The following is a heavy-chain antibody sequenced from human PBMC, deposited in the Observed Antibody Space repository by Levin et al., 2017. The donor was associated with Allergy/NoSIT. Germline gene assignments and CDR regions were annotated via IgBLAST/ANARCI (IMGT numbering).Heavy chain of an antibody. CDR1: GGSISTHY. Sequence: AGGSLRLSCTVSGGSISTHYWSWIRQPPGKGLEWIGYISYSGSTNYNPSLKSRVTMSIDTSKNQFSLKLRSVTAADTAVYYCAGDRTLRSSAIVYYYGMDVWGQGTTVTVSS. CDR2: ISYSGST. J-gene: IGHJ6*02. D-gene: IGHD2-21*01. CDR3: AGDRTLRSSAIVYYYGMDV. V-gene: IGHV4-59*11.